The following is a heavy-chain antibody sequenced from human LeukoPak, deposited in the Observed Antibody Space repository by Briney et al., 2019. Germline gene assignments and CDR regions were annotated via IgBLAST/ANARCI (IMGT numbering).Heavy chain of an antibody. CDR1: GYSFTSYW. D-gene: IGHD3-10*01. J-gene: IGHJ4*02. V-gene: IGHV5-51*01. Sequence: GESLKISCKGSGYSFTSYWIGWVRQMPGKGLEWLGVIYPGDSDTRYSPSFQGQVTISADKSISTAYLQWSSLKASDTAMYYCVTMADGSYGSGTLSFDYWGQGTLVTVSS. CDR2: IYPGDSDT. CDR3: VTMADGSYGSGTLSFDY.